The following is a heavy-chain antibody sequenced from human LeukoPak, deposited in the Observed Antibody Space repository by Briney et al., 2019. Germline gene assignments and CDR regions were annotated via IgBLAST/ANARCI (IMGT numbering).Heavy chain of an antibody. J-gene: IGHJ4*02. Sequence: SETLSLTCIVSGGSISSYFWNWIRQPAGKGLEWIGKIYGGGSPTYNPSPNYNPSLKSRVTMSMDTSNNEFSLSLTSVTAADTAVYYCARDLGWGSPVAYWGQGILVTVSS. V-gene: IGHV4-59*04. CDR1: GGSISSYF. CDR3: ARDLGWGSPVAY. D-gene: IGHD3-16*01. CDR2: IYGGGSPTYNPSP.